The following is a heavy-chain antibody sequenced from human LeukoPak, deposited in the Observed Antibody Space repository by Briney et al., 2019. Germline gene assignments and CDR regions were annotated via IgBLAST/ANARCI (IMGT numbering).Heavy chain of an antibody. J-gene: IGHJ4*02. Sequence: VSVKVSCKASGYTFTGYFMHWVRQAPGQGLEWMGWINPNSGGTNYAQKFQGRVTLTRDTSISTAYMKLSRLRSDDTAVYYCARQELVDVVATTYWGQGTLVTVSS. V-gene: IGHV1-2*02. D-gene: IGHD5-12*01. CDR3: ARQELVDVVATTY. CDR2: INPNSGGT. CDR1: GYTFTGYF.